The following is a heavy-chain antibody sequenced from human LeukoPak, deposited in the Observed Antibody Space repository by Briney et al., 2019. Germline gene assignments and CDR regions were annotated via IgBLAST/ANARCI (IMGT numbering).Heavy chain of an antibody. CDR1: GGSISSSSSYY. V-gene: IGHV4-39*07. CDR3: ARARGDYYDSSGYYSAFDY. D-gene: IGHD3-22*01. J-gene: IGHJ4*02. CDR2: INHSGSA. Sequence: SETLSLTCTVSGGSISSSSSYYWGWIRQPPGKGLEWIGEINHSGSANYNPSLKSRVTISVDMSKNQFSLKLSPVTAADTAVYYCARARGDYYDSSGYYSAFDYWGQGTLVTVSS.